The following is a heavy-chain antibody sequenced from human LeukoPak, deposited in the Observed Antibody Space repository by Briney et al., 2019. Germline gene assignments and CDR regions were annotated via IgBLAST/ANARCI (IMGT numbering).Heavy chain of an antibody. V-gene: IGHV1-18*04. J-gene: IGHJ4*02. CDR1: GYNFDRYG. D-gene: IGHD2-2*01. CDR2: ISTYNGNT. Sequence: ASVKVSCKGSGYNFDRYGVNWVRQAPGQGLEWVGWISTYNGNTFYAQKFEGRVSMTTDTSTNTVYMDLRSLRSDDTAVYYCARDLEHCRNIICSNSAYWGQGALVTVSS. CDR3: ARDLEHCRNIICSNSAY.